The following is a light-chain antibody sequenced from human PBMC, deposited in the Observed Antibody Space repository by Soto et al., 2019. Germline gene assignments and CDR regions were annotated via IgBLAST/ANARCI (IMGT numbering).Light chain of an antibody. V-gene: IGLV1-44*01. J-gene: IGLJ1*01. Sequence: QSVLTQPSSASGTPGQRVTISCSGSSSNIGGNPVNWFQQLPGTAPKLLIYSKNQRPSGVPDRFSGSKSGTSASLAISGLQSDDEADYYYASWDDSLDGYVFGTGTTLTV. CDR2: SKN. CDR3: ASWDDSLDGYV. CDR1: SSNIGGNP.